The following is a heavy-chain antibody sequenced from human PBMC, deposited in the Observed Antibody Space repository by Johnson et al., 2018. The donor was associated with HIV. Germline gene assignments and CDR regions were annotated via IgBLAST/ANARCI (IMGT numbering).Heavy chain of an antibody. J-gene: IGHJ3*01. V-gene: IGHV3-7*01. CDR2: IKQDGSEK. CDR3: ARYPIRDDAFDV. CDR1: GFTVSSNY. D-gene: IGHD5-12*01. Sequence: VQLVESGGGVVQPGRSLRLSCAASGFTVSSNYMSWVRQAPGKGLEWVANIKQDGSEKNYVDSVKGRFTISRDNAKNSLYLQMNSLRVEDTAVYYCARYPIRDDAFDVWGQGTMVTVSS.